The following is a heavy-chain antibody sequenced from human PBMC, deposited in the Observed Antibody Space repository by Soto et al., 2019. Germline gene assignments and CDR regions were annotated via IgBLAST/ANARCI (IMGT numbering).Heavy chain of an antibody. CDR2: INAGNGNT. J-gene: IGHJ6*02. CDR3: ASSYYDFWSDDYYYYYGMDV. Sequence: QVQLVQSGAEVKKPGASVKVSCKASGYTFTSYAMHWVRQAPGQRLEWMGWINAGNGNTKYSQRFQGRVTITWDTSASTAYMELSSLRSEDTAVYYCASSYYDFWSDDYYYYYGMDVWGQGTTVTVSS. V-gene: IGHV1-3*01. D-gene: IGHD3-3*01. CDR1: GYTFTSYA.